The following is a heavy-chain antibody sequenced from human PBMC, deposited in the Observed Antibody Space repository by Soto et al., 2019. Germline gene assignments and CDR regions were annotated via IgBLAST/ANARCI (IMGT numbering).Heavy chain of an antibody. J-gene: IGHJ4*02. CDR3: AHRVLRTVFRLVTTTAIYFDF. CDR1: GFSRTTSGVG. CDR2: IYWDDDK. D-gene: IGHD3-9*01. V-gene: IGHV2-5*02. Sequence: QITLNESGPTVVRPTEPLTLTCRFPGFSRTTSGVGVGWIRQSPGKAPEWLALIYWDDDKPYSAALKSRLTNTKDTPTTQVVMTVSDLDPTDTATYYCAHRVLRTVFRLVTTTAIYFDFWGQGTPVAVSS.